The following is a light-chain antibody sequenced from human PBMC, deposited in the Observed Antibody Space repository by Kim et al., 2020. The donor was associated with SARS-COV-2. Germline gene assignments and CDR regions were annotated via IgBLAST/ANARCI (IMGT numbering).Light chain of an antibody. CDR3: QVWGNSRDHVV. Sequence: SYELTQPPSVSVAPGPTATITCEGDKVGRQNVHWYQQKSGQASVLVVYDDSDRPSGIPERFTGANSWHTATLTISRVEVGDEDDDSCQVWGNSRDHVVFG. CDR2: DDS. V-gene: IGLV3-21*02. J-gene: IGLJ1*01. CDR1: KVGRQN.